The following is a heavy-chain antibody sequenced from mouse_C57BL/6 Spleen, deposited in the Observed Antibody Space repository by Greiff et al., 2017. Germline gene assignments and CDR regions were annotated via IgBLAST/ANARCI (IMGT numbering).Heavy chain of an antibody. Sequence: VQLQQSGPELVKPGASVKIPCKASGYTFTDYNMDWVKQSHGKSLEWIGDINPNNGGTIYNQKFKGKATLTVDKSSSTAYMELRSLTSEDTAVYYCARGGYDYDLYWYFDVWGTGTTVTVSS. V-gene: IGHV1-18*01. CDR1: GYTFTDYN. D-gene: IGHD2-4*01. CDR3: ARGGYDYDLYWYFDV. CDR2: INPNNGGT. J-gene: IGHJ1*03.